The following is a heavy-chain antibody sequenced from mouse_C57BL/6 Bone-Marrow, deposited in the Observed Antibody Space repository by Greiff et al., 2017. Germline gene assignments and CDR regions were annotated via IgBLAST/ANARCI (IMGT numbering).Heavy chain of an antibody. CDR2: IYPRSGNT. CDR1: GYTFTSYG. D-gene: IGHD1-1*01. CDR3: GSENYYCSSGGYFDV. J-gene: IGHJ1*03. V-gene: IGHV1-81*01. Sequence: QVQLQQSGAELARPGASVKLSCKASGYTFTSYGISWVKPRTGQGLEWIGEIYPRSGNTYYNEKFKGKATMNADKSSSPAYMELRSLTSADSAVYFCGSENYYCSSGGYFDVWGTGTTVTVSS.